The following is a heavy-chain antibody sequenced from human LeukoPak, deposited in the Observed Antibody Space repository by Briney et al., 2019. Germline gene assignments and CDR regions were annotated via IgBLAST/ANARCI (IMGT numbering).Heavy chain of an antibody. CDR2: IYHSGST. Sequence: SGTLSLTCAVSGGSISSSNWWSWVRQPPGKGLEWIGEIYHSGSTNYNPSLKSRVTISVDKSKNQFSLKLSSVTAADTAVYYWGRKDAYDPAYYYYGRDFGGKGPTVTVS. CDR3: GRKDAYDPAYYYYGRDF. V-gene: IGHV4-4*02. CDR1: GGSISSSNW. D-gene: IGHD5-12*01. J-gene: IGHJ6*04.